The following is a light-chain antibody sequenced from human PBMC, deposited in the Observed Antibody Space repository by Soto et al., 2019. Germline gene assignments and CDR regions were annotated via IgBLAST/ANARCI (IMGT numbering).Light chain of an antibody. Sequence: YELTQPPSVSVAPGKTARITCGGNNIGSKSVHWYQQKPGQAPVLVIYYDSDRPSGIPERFSGSNSGNTATLTISRVEAGDEADYYCQVWDSSSDHSVFGGGTQLTVL. CDR1: NIGSKS. CDR3: QVWDSSSDHSV. J-gene: IGLJ2*01. CDR2: YDS. V-gene: IGLV3-21*04.